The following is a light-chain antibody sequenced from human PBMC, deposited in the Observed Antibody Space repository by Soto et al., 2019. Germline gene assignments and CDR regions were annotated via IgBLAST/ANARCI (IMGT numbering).Light chain of an antibody. J-gene: IGKJ1*01. Sequence: EIVLTQSPATLSLSPGERATLSCRASQSVSSYLAWYQQKPGQAPRRLIYDASYRATGIPTRFSGSGSGTDFTLSISSLEPEDFAVYYCQQRSNWLWTFGQGTKVEIK. CDR1: QSVSSY. V-gene: IGKV3-11*01. CDR2: DAS. CDR3: QQRSNWLWT.